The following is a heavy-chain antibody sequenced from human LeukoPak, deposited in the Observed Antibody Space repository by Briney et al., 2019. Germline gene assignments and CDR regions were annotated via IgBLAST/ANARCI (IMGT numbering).Heavy chain of an antibody. V-gene: IGHV1-2*02. D-gene: IGHD4/OR15-4a*01. CDR3: ARGALWWIEGLDY. CDR2: INPNNGGT. CDR1: GYSLTACY. J-gene: IGHJ4*02. Sequence: ASVKVSCKASGYSLTACYMHWVRQAPGQGLEWLGWINPNNGGTNLAQDFRDRVTMTRDTSISTVYMELSMLTSADTAVYYCARGALWWIEGLDYWGQGSLVTVSS.